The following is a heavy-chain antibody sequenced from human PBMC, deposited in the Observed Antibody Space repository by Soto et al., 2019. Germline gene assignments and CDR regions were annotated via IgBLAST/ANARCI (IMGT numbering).Heavy chain of an antibody. D-gene: IGHD1-20*01. CDR3: AKPLTGTSLQYYFDY. CDR1: GFTFSSYA. V-gene: IGHV3-23*01. CDR2: ISGSGGST. Sequence: EVQLLESGGGLVQPGGSLRLSCAASGFTFSSYAMSWVRQAPGKGLEWVSAISGSGGSTYYADSVKGRFTISRDNSKNTLYLQMNSLRAEDTAVYYCAKPLTGTSLQYYFDYWCQGTLVTVSS. J-gene: IGHJ4*02.